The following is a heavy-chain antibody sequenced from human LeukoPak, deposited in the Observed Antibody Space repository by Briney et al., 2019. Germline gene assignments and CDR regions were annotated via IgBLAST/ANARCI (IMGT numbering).Heavy chain of an antibody. D-gene: IGHD3-10*01. CDR1: GYTFSSYA. J-gene: IGHJ4*02. CDR3: ARDLTYYYGSGSLTGGDY. V-gene: IGHV1-3*01. CDR2: INAGNGNT. Sequence: ASVKVSCKASGYTFSSYAMHRVRQAPGQRLEWMGWINAGNGNTKYSQKFQGRVTITRDTSASTAYMELSSLRSEDTAVYYCARDLTYYYGSGSLTGGDYWGQGTLVTVSS.